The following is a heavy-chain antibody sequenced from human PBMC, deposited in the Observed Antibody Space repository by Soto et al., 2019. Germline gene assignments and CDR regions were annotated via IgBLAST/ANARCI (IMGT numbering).Heavy chain of an antibody. J-gene: IGHJ4*02. CDR2: INHSGST. V-gene: IGHV4-34*01. CDR1: GGSFSGYY. CDR3: ARGWGRIFDY. Sequence: QVQLQQWGAGLLKPSETLSLTCAVYGGSFSGYYWNWIRQPPGKGLEWIGEINHSGSTNYNPSLKSRVTLSVVTSKNQFSLKLSSVTAADTAVYYCARGWGRIFDYWGQGTLVTVSS. D-gene: IGHD7-27*01.